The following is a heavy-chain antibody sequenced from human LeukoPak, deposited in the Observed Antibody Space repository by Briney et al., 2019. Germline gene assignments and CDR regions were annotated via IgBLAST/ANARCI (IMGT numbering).Heavy chain of an antibody. J-gene: IGHJ4*02. CDR3: AREGGTMVRGGLDY. CDR2: MNPNSGNT. CDR1: GYTFTSYD. Sequence: ASVKVSCKVSGYTFTSYDINWVRQAAGQGLEWLGWMNPNSGNTGYAQQFQGRVTMTRSTSISTAYMELSSLKSEDTAVYYCAREGGTMVRGGLDYWGQGTLVTVSS. V-gene: IGHV1-8*01. D-gene: IGHD3-10*01.